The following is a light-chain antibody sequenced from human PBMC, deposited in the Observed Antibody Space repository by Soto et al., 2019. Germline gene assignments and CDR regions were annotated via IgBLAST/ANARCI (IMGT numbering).Light chain of an antibody. CDR2: KAS. J-gene: IGKJ4*01. V-gene: IGKV1-5*03. CDR1: QNIDAW. Sequence: TQMTQSPSTLSASVGDRVTITCRASQNIDAWLAWYQQKPGKAPKVLIYKASSLESGVPSRFSGSGSGTEFTLTISSLQPDDSATYYCQRYNSYPLTFGAGPNVDI. CDR3: QRYNSYPLT.